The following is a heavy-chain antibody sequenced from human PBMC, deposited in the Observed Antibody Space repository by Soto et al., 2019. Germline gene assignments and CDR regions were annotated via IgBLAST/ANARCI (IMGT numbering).Heavy chain of an antibody. CDR1: GYTFTGYY. CDR3: ATVASSYYYGTNY. CDR2: INPNSGGT. D-gene: IGHD1-26*01. V-gene: IGHV1-2*02. Sequence: ASVMVSCKVSGYTFTGYYMHWVRQTPGQGLEWMGWINPNSGGTNYAQKFQGRVTMTEDTSTDTAYMELSSLRSEDTAVYYCATVASSYYYGTNYWGQGTLVTVSS. J-gene: IGHJ4*02.